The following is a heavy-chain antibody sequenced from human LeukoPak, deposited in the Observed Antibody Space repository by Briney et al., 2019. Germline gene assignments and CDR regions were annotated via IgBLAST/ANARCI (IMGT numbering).Heavy chain of an antibody. CDR1: GGSLSSYY. Sequence: SETLSLTCTVSGGSLSSYYWSWIRQPPGKGLEWIGYIYYSGSTNYNPSLKSRVTISVDTSKNQFSLKLSSVTAADTAVYYCARDGYSSSWGDAFDIWGQGTMVTVSS. D-gene: IGHD6-13*01. CDR3: ARDGYSSSWGDAFDI. CDR2: IYYSGST. J-gene: IGHJ3*02. V-gene: IGHV4-59*01.